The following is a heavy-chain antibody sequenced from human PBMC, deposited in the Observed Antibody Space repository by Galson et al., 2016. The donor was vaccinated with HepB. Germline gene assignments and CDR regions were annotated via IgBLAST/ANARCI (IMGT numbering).Heavy chain of an antibody. D-gene: IGHD2/OR15-2a*01. J-gene: IGHJ5*02. Sequence: CAISGDSVSGNSAAWTWIRQSPLRGLEWLGRTYYGSKWYNDYAVSVKSRISIHPDTSKNQFSLQLNSVTPEDTAVYYCARVRCSTFRCQNWFDPWGQGTLVTVSS. CDR1: GDSVSGNSAA. CDR3: ARVRCSTFRCQNWFDP. CDR2: TYYGSKWYN. V-gene: IGHV6-1*01.